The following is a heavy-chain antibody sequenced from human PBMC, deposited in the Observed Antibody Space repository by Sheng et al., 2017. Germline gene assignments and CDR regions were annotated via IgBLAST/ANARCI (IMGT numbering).Heavy chain of an antibody. CDR1: GGTFSSYT. J-gene: IGHJ4*02. CDR3: ARGSSLDSGYGY. Sequence: QVQLVQSGAEVKKPGSSVKVSCKASGGTFSSYTISWVRQAPGQGLEWMGRIIPILGIANYAQKFQGRVTITADKSTSTAYMELSSLRSEDTAVYYCARGSSLDSGYGYWGQGTLVTVSS. D-gene: IGHD5-12*01. CDR2: IIPILGIA. V-gene: IGHV1-69*02.